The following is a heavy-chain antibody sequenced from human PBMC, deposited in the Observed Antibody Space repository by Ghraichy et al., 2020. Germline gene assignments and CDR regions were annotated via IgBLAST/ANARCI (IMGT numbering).Heavy chain of an antibody. CDR2: IYYSGST. J-gene: IGHJ6*02. V-gene: IGHV4-39*01. CDR1: GGSISSSSYY. D-gene: IGHD3-10*01. Sequence: SETLSLTCTVSGGSISSSSYYWGWIRQPPGKGLEWIGSIYYSGSTYYNPSLKSRVTISVDTSKNQFSLKLSSVTAADTAVYYCASGRGSGSYYYYGMDVWGQGTTVTVSS. CDR3: ASGRGSGSYYYYGMDV.